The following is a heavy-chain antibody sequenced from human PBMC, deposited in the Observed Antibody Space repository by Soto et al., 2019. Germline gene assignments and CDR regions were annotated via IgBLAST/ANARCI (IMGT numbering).Heavy chain of an antibody. J-gene: IGHJ4*02. Sequence: ASVKVSCKASGYTITSYDINWVRQAPGQGLEWMGIINPSGGSTSYAQKFQGSVTMTRDTSISTAYMELSRLKSDDTAVYYCARDKRGYSYGGYYFDYWGQGTPVTVSS. D-gene: IGHD5-18*01. CDR1: GYTITSYD. CDR3: ARDKRGYSYGGYYFDY. V-gene: IGHV1-46*01. CDR2: INPSGGST.